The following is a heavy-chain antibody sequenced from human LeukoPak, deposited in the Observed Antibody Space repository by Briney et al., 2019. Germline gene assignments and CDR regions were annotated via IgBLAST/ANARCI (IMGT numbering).Heavy chain of an antibody. J-gene: IGHJ4*02. CDR3: ARLGMLTKTLSYYFDY. D-gene: IGHD2-8*01. Sequence: PSETLSLTCAVYGGSFSGYYWSWIRQPPGKGLEWIGEINHSGSTNYNPSLKSRVTISVDTSKNQFSLKLSSVTAADTAVYYCARLGMLTKTLSYYFDYWGQGTLVTVSS. CDR1: GGSFSGYY. V-gene: IGHV4-34*01. CDR2: INHSGST.